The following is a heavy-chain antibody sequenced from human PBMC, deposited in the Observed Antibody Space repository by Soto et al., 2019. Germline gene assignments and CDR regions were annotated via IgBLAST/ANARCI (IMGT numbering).Heavy chain of an antibody. CDR3: ARGRCLGSGDCYIPDL. CDR1: GGTFRSYA. CDR2: IIPMFGAG. Sequence: QVQLVQSGAEVKKPGSSVKVSCKASGGTFRSYAFSWVRQAPGQGLEWMGGIIPMFGAGNYAQQFEGRVTITADESTTTAYMELSGLISEDTAVYYCARGRCLGSGDCYIPDLWGQGTLVTVSS. J-gene: IGHJ5*02. V-gene: IGHV1-69*12. D-gene: IGHD2-21*02.